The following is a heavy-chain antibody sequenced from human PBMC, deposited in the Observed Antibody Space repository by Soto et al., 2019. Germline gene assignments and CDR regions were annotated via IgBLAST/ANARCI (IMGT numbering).Heavy chain of an antibody. Sequence: PVESLKISCKGSGYTFGTFWIAWVRQMPWKGLEWMGMTYPEDSETKYSPSFEGQVTFSADKSVKTAYLQWTSLKASDTAIYYCARTYCTAPTCYNNWFDPWGQGTLVTVSS. CDR2: TYPEDSET. CDR1: GYTFGTFW. J-gene: IGHJ5*02. D-gene: IGHD2-8*01. V-gene: IGHV5-51*01. CDR3: ARTYCTAPTCYNNWFDP.